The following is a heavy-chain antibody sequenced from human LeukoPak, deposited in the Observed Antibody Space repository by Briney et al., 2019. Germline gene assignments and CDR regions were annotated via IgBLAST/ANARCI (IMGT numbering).Heavy chain of an antibody. Sequence: SETLSLTCTVSGGSISSSSYYWGWIRQPPGKGLEWIGSIYYSGGTYYNPSLKSRVTISVDTSKNQFSLKLSSVTAADTAVYYCARPSTFSYYYDSSGSPPRRNTNEAFDIWGQGTMVTVSS. CDR2: IYYSGGT. CDR3: ARPSTFSYYYDSSGSPPRRNTNEAFDI. J-gene: IGHJ3*02. CDR1: GGSISSSSYY. V-gene: IGHV4-39*07. D-gene: IGHD3-22*01.